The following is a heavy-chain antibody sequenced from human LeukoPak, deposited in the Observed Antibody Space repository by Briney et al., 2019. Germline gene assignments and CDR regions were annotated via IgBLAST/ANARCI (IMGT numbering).Heavy chain of an antibody. CDR2: ISGSGGST. D-gene: IGHD2-2*02. V-gene: IGHV3-23*01. CDR3: AKEVVPAAIAYYYGMDV. CDR1: GFTFSSYA. J-gene: IGHJ6*02. Sequence: PGGSLRLSCAASGFTFSSYAMSWVRQAPGKGLEWVSAISGSGGSTYYADSVKGRFTISRDNSKNTLYLQMNSLRAEDTAVYCCAKEVVPAAIAYYYGMDVWGQGTTVTVSS.